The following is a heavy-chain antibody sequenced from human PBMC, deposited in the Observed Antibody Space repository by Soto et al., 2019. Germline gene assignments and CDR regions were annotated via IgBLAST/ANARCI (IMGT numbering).Heavy chain of an antibody. V-gene: IGHV4-59*01. D-gene: IGHD5-12*01. Sequence: QGQLQESGPGLVKPSETLSLTCTVSGDSISTYNWGWIRQPPGKGLEWIGCIYYSGVTNYNPSLNSRVTISVDTPKNQLSLKLNSVTAAETAVYYCARVAADIASWLDPWGQGTLATVSS. CDR3: ARVAADIASWLDP. CDR2: IYYSGVT. CDR1: GDSISTYN. J-gene: IGHJ5*02.